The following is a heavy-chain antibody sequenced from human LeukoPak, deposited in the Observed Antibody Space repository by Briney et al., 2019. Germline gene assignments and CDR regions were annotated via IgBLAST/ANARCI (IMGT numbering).Heavy chain of an antibody. CDR2: INHSGST. J-gene: IGHJ5*02. CDR3: ARARPGIITIFGVVIDGGWFDP. D-gene: IGHD3-3*01. V-gene: IGHV4-34*01. CDR1: GGSFSGYY. Sequence: PSETLSLTCGVYGGSFSGYYWTWIRQPPGKGLEWIGEINHSGSTNYNPSLKSRVTISVDTSKNQFSLKLSSVTAADTAVYYCARARPGIITIFGVVIDGGWFDPWGQGTLVTVSS.